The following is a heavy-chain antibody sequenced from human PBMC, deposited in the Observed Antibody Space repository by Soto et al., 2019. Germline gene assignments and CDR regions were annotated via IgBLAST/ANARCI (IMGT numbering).Heavy chain of an antibody. Sequence: QVQLVQSGAEVKKPGSSVKVSCKASGGTFSSYAISWVRQAPGQGLEWMGGIIPIFGTANYAQKFQGRVTITADKSTSTAYMELSRLRSEDTAVYYCAREGDFWSGPYYYGMDVWGQGTTVTVSS. CDR1: GGTFSSYA. J-gene: IGHJ6*02. CDR2: IIPIFGTA. D-gene: IGHD3-3*01. CDR3: AREGDFWSGPYYYGMDV. V-gene: IGHV1-69*06.